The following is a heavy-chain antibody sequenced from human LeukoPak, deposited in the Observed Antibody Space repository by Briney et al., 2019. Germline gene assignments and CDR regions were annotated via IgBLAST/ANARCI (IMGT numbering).Heavy chain of an antibody. J-gene: IGHJ4*02. CDR1: GYFISSGYY. Sequence: NPSETLSLTCTVSGYFISSGYYWGWIRQPPGKGLEWIGSIYHSGSTYYNPSLKSRVTISVDTSKNQFSLKLSSVTAADTAVYYCARGSRFDYSSGWYGYWGQGTLVTVSS. CDR2: IYHSGST. V-gene: IGHV4-38-2*02. CDR3: ARGSRFDYSSGWYGY. D-gene: IGHD6-19*01.